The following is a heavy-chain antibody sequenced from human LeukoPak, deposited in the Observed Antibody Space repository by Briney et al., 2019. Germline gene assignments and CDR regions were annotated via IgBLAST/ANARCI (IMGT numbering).Heavy chain of an antibody. Sequence: PGGSLRLSCAASGCTFSSYAMSWVRQAPGQGLEWVSAISGSGGSTYYADSAKDRCTISRVNSKNTQFLLMNSLRADATAALYCARRNYWGEGTLVSVPS. J-gene: IGHJ4*02. CDR3: ARRNY. D-gene: IGHD3-10*01. CDR1: GCTFSSYA. V-gene: IGHV3-23*01. CDR2: ISGSGGST.